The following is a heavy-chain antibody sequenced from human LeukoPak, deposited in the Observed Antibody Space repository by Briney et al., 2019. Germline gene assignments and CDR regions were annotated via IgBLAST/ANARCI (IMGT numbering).Heavy chain of an antibody. CDR2: ISSSSSYI. Sequence: GGSLRLPCAASGFTFSSYSMNWVRQAPGKGLEWVSSISSSSSYIYYADSVKGRFTISRDNAKNSLYLQMNSLRAEDTAVYYCARAEDIVVVPAAYYYYYYYGMDVWGQGTTVTVSS. V-gene: IGHV3-21*01. D-gene: IGHD2-2*01. CDR3: ARAEDIVVVPAAYYYYYYYGMDV. J-gene: IGHJ6*02. CDR1: GFTFSSYS.